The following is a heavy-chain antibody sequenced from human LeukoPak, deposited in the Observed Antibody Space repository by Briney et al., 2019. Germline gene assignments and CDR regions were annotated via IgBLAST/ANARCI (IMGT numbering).Heavy chain of an antibody. V-gene: IGHV4-39*01. D-gene: IGHD6-13*01. Sequence: PSETLSLTCTVSGGSISSSSYYWGWIRQPPGKGLEWIGSIYYSGSTYYNPSLKRRVTISVDTSKNQFSLKLSSVTAADTAVYYCASRYSSSRRADWFDPWGQGTLVTVSS. J-gene: IGHJ5*02. CDR1: GGSISSSSYY. CDR2: IYYSGST. CDR3: ASRYSSSRRADWFDP.